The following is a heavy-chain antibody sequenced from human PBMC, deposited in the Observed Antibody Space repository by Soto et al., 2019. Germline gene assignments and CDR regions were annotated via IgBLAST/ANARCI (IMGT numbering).Heavy chain of an antibody. CDR1: GFTFSSYA. Sequence: QVQLVESGGGVVQPGRSLRLSCAASGFTFSSYAMQWVGQAPGKGLEWVAVISCDGSNKYYADSVKGRITISRDNSKHTLYLQMNSLRAEDTAVYYCARVPSSSGRAHFDYWGQGTLVTVSS. J-gene: IGHJ4*02. D-gene: IGHD2-15*01. CDR2: ISCDGSNK. V-gene: IGHV3-30-3*01. CDR3: ARVPSSSGRAHFDY.